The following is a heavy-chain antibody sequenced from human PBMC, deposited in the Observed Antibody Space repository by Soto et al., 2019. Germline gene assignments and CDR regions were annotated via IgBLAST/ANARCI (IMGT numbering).Heavy chain of an antibody. D-gene: IGHD1-1*01. V-gene: IGHV4-61*01. CDR3: AREKNAGFDY. J-gene: IGHJ4*02. CDR1: GGSVSSGSYY. Sequence: SETLSLTCTVSGGSVSSGSYYWGWIRQPPGKGLEGIGYIYYSGSTNYNPSLKSRVTISVDTSKNQFSLKLSSVTAADTAVYYCAREKNAGFDYWGQGTLVTVSS. CDR2: IYYSGST.